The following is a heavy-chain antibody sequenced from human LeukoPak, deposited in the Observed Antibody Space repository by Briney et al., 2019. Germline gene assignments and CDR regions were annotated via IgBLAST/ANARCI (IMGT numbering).Heavy chain of an antibody. CDR3: ARAPGKNYYGSGSYFY. D-gene: IGHD3-10*01. Sequence: PGGSLRLPCAASGFTFSSYAMHWVRQAPGKGLEWVAVISYDGSNKYYADSVKGRFTISRDNSKNTLYLQMNSLRAEDTAVYYCARAPGKNYYGSGSYFYWGQGTLVTVSS. CDR1: GFTFSSYA. V-gene: IGHV3-30-3*01. CDR2: ISYDGSNK. J-gene: IGHJ4*02.